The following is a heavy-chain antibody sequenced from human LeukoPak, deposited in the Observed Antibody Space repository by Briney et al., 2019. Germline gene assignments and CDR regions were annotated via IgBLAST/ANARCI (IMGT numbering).Heavy chain of an antibody. V-gene: IGHV1-69*13. CDR3: ALRENYYDSSGYYY. CDR1: GGTFSSYA. Sequence: ASVKVSCKASGGTFSSYAISWVRQAPGQGLEWMGGIIPIFGTANYAQKFQGRVTITADESTSTAYMELSSLRSEDTAVYYCALRENYYDSSGYYYWGQGTLVTVSS. D-gene: IGHD3-22*01. J-gene: IGHJ4*02. CDR2: IIPIFGTA.